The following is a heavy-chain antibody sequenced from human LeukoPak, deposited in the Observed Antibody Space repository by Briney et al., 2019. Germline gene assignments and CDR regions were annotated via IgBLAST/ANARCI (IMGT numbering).Heavy chain of an antibody. V-gene: IGHV1-18*01. Sequence: ASVKVSCKASGYTFTSYGISWVRQAPGQGLEWMGWISAYNGNTNYAQKLQGRVTMTTDTSTSTAYMELRSLTSDDTAVDYCARDAPTQYDFWSGYYSQDAFDIWGQGTTVTVSS. CDR2: ISAYNGNT. D-gene: IGHD3-3*01. J-gene: IGHJ3*02. CDR1: GYTFTSYG. CDR3: ARDAPTQYDFWSGYYSQDAFDI.